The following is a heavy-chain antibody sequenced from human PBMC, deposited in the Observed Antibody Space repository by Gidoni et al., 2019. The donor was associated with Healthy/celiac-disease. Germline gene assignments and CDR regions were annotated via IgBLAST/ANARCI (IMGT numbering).Heavy chain of an antibody. D-gene: IGHD3-16*02. CDR1: GLTSSSSA. Sequence: EVQLLAAGGGLVQPGGSLRLPCAAPGLTSSSSAMSWVRQAPGKGLEWVSAISGSGGSTYYADSVKGRFTISRDNSKNTLYLQMNSLRAEDTAVYYCAKGRRITFGGVIVIDGFGYWGQGTLVTVSS. CDR3: AKGRRITFGGVIVIDGFGY. CDR2: ISGSGGST. V-gene: IGHV3-23*01. J-gene: IGHJ4*02.